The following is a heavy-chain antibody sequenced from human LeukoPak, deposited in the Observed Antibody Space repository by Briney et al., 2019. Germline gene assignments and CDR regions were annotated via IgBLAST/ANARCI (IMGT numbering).Heavy chain of an antibody. J-gene: IGHJ6*03. V-gene: IGHV3-48*01. CDR3: ARDRYGANTYVPPNHYYYMDV. D-gene: IGHD4-17*01. CDR1: GFTFSSYS. Sequence: PGGSLRLSCAASGFTFSSYSMNWVRQAPGKGLEWVSYISSSSSTIYYADSVKGRFTMSRDNANNLLYLQMNSLRAEDTAVYYCARDRYGANTYVPPNHYYYMDVWGKGTTVTVSS. CDR2: ISSSSSTI.